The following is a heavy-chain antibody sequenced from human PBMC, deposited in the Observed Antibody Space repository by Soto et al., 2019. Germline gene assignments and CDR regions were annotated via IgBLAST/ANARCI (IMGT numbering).Heavy chain of an antibody. CDR3: ARSITGTVSYYYGMDV. J-gene: IGHJ6*02. CDR2: IIPIFGTA. CDR1: GGTFSSYA. D-gene: IGHD1-20*01. V-gene: IGHV1-69*13. Sequence: SVKVSCKASGGTFSSYAISWVRQAPGQGLEWMGGIIPIFGTANYAQKFQGRVTITADESTSTAYMELSSLRPEDTAVYYCARSITGTVSYYYGMDVWGQGTTVTVSS.